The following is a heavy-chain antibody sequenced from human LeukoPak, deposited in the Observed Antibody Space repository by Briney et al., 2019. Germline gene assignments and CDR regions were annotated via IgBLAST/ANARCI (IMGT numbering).Heavy chain of an antibody. V-gene: IGHV5-51*01. D-gene: IGHD1-1*01. J-gene: IGHJ4*02. CDR3: VRLFRNWSDGGVDQ. Sequence: GESLKISCQGLGYTFTTSWIGWVRQLPGKGLEWMAMNHPGVSDTKYSPSFQGQVSISTDRSISTAYLQWSSLQASDTAMYYCVRLFRNWSDGGVDQWGQGTLVTVSS. CDR1: GYTFTTSW. CDR2: NHPGVSDT.